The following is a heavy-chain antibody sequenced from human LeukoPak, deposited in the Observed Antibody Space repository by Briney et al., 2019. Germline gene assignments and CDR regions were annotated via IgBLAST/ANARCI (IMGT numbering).Heavy chain of an antibody. V-gene: IGHV4-61*02. CDR3: AKGTGGTFYYFDY. CDR2: IYTSGST. D-gene: IGHD2-8*02. Sequence: SETLSLTCTVSGGSISSGNYQWTWIRQPAGKGLEWIGRIYTSGSTNYNPSLKSRVTISVDTSENQFSLKLSSVTAADTAVYYCAKGTGGTFYYFDYWGQGTLVTVSS. CDR1: GGSISSGNYQ. J-gene: IGHJ4*02.